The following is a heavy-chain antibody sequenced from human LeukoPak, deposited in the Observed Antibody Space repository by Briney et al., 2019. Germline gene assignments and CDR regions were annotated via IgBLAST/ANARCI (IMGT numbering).Heavy chain of an antibody. V-gene: IGHV3-64D*06. J-gene: IGHJ4*02. CDR1: GFTFNRFY. Sequence: GSLRLSCSASGFTFNRFYLHWVRQAPGKGLEFVSHISSNGATTYYADSVKGRFTISRDNSKNTLYLQMSSLRADDTAVYFCTRGCTGTRCPADYWGQGALVTVSS. CDR3: TRGCTGTRCPADY. CDR2: ISSNGATT. D-gene: IGHD2-2*01.